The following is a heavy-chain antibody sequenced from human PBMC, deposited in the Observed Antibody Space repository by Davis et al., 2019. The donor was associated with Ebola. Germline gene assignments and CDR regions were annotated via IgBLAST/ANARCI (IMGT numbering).Heavy chain of an antibody. J-gene: IGHJ6*02. Sequence: ASVKVSCKASGYTFTGYYMHWVRQAPGQGLEWMGWINPNSGGTNYAQKFQGRVTMTRDTSISTAYMELSRLRSDDTAVYYCASYGLYYYDSSGYYSSYYYYGMDVWGQGTTVTVSS. CDR2: INPNSGGT. CDR1: GYTFTGYY. D-gene: IGHD3-22*01. CDR3: ASYGLYYYDSSGYYSSYYYYGMDV. V-gene: IGHV1-2*02.